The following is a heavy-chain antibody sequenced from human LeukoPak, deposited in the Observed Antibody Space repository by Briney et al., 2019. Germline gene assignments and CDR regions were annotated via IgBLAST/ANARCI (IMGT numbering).Heavy chain of an antibody. Sequence: GESLKISCKGSGYSFTNYWIAWVRQMPGKGLEWMGAINPGGSHIRYSPSFQGQVTISTDKSISTAYLQWSSLKASDTAIYYCARKNPTALRNNWFDPWVQGTLVTVSS. J-gene: IGHJ5*02. CDR3: ARKNPTALRNNWFDP. CDR1: GYSFTNYW. V-gene: IGHV5-51*01. CDR2: INPGGSHI. D-gene: IGHD5-18*01.